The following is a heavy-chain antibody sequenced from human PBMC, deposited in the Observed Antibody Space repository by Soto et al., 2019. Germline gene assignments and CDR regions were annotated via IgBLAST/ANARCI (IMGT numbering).Heavy chain of an antibody. Sequence: QVQLQQWGAGLLKPSETLSLTCAVYGGSFSGYYWTWIRQPPGTGLGWIGEINHSGSTNYNPSLKCGVTISVDTSKNQFSLKLTSVTAADTALYYCARDKVTGLFDYLGQGTPVTVSP. J-gene: IGHJ4*02. CDR3: ARDKVTGLFDY. V-gene: IGHV4-34*01. CDR2: INHSGST. CDR1: GGSFSGYY. D-gene: IGHD2-8*02.